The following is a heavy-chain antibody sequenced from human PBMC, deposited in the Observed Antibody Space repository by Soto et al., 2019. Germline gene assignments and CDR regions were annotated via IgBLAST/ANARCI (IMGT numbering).Heavy chain of an antibody. CDR1: GLIMSSYW. D-gene: IGHD3-3*01. J-gene: IGHJ3*02. Sequence: EVQLVESGGRLVQPGGSLTLSCAASGLIMSSYWMSWVRQAPGKGPEWVANIKQDGSQKYYVDSVKGRFTISRDNTKNSLDVQMNSLRAEDTAVYYCASNIYYDFWSGYYAFDIWGQGTMVTVSS. CDR2: IKQDGSQK. V-gene: IGHV3-7*01. CDR3: ASNIYYDFWSGYYAFDI.